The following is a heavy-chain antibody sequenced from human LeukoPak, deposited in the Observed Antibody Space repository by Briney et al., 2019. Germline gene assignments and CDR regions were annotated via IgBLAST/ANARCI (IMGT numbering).Heavy chain of an antibody. CDR2: IKSKTDGGTT. D-gene: IGHD3-22*01. CDR3: TTDASITMIVVAPRYNWFDP. V-gene: IGHV3-15*01. CDR1: GFTFSNAW. Sequence: PGGSLRLSCAASGFTFSNAWMSWVRQAPGKGLEWVGRIKSKTDGGTTDYAAPVKGRFTISRDDSKNTLYLQMNSLKTEDTAVYYCTTDASITMIVVAPRYNWFDPWGQGTLVPVSS. J-gene: IGHJ5*02.